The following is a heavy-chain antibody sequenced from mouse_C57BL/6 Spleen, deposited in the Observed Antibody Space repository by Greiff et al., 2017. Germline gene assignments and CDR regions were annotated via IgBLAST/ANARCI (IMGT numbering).Heavy chain of an antibody. CDR1: GYTFTSYT. CDR2: INPSSGYT. V-gene: IGHV1-4*01. D-gene: IGHD1-1*01. CDR3: ARSGYYVGVCDY. Sequence: VQLQESGAELARPGASVKMSCKASGYTFTSYTMHWVKQRPGQGLEWIGYINPSSGYTKYNQKFKDKATLTADKSSSTAYMQLSSLTSDDSAVYYCARSGYYVGVCDYWGPGTTLTVSS. J-gene: IGHJ2*01.